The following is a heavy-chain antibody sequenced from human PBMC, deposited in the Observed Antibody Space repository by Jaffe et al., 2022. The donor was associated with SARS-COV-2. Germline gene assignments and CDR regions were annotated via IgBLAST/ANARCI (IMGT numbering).Heavy chain of an antibody. J-gene: IGHJ5*01. CDR1: GFTFNNYG. CDR3: AKDQYSSGWCDY. CDR2: IAYDGANT. D-gene: IGHD6-19*01. Sequence: QVELVESGGGVVQPGRSLRLSCAASGFTFNNYGMHWVRQAPGKGLEWVSLIAYDGANTYYADSVKGRFTVSRDNSKNTLYLQMNSLRVDDTAVYYCAKDQYSSGWCDYWGHGTLVTVSS. V-gene: IGHV3-30*18.